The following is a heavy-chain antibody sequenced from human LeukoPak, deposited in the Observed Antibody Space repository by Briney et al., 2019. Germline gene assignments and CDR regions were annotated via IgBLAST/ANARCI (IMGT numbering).Heavy chain of an antibody. J-gene: IGHJ3*02. CDR3: ARQIRPYYYDSSGFEAFDI. D-gene: IGHD3-22*01. Sequence: GESLKISCKGSGYSFTSYWIGWVRQMPGKGLEWMGIIYPGDSDTRYSPSFQGQVTISADKSISTAYLQWSSLKASDTAMYYCARQIRPYYYDSSGFEAFDIWGQGTMVTVSS. V-gene: IGHV5-51*01. CDR1: GYSFTSYW. CDR2: IYPGDSDT.